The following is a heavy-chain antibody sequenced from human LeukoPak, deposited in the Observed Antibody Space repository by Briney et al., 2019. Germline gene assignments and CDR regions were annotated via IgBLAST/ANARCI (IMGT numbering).Heavy chain of an antibody. CDR1: GYTFTSYG. D-gene: IGHD2-15*01. CDR3: ARVGGRCSGGSCYSDWFDP. CDR2: ISAYNGNT. J-gene: IGHJ5*02. V-gene: IGHV1-18*01. Sequence: ASVKVSCKASGYTFTSYGINWVRQAPGQGLEWMGWISAYNGNTNYAQKLQGRVTMTTDTSTSTAYMELRSLRSDDTAVYYCARVGGRCSGGSCYSDWFDPWGQGTLVTVSS.